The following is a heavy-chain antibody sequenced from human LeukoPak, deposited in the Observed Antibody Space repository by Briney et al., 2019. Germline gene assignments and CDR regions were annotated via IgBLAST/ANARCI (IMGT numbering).Heavy chain of an antibody. D-gene: IGHD5-18*01. CDR3: ARQQSSYGEIDY. CDR1: GFTFSGYE. CDR2: ISSSGSTI. J-gene: IGHJ4*02. Sequence: GGSLRLSCAASGFTFSGYEMNWVRQAPGKGLEWVSYISSSGSTIYYADSVKGRFTISRDNAKNSLYLQMNSLRAEDTAVYYCARQQSSYGEIDYWGQGTLVTVSS. V-gene: IGHV3-48*03.